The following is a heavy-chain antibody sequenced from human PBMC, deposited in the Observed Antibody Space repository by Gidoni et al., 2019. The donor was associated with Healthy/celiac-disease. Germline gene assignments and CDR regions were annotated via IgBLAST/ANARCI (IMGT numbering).Heavy chain of an antibody. V-gene: IGHV3-33*01. CDR3: ARDLVYGDYYYYYGMDV. D-gene: IGHD4-17*01. CDR1: GFPFSSYC. Sequence: QVQLVESGGGVVQPGRSLRLSCAASGFPFSSYCMHWVRQAPGKGLEWVAVIWYDGSNKYYADSVKGRFTISRDNSKNTLYLQMNSLRAEDTAVYYCARDLVYGDYYYYYGMDVWGQGTTVTVSS. J-gene: IGHJ6*02. CDR2: IWYDGSNK.